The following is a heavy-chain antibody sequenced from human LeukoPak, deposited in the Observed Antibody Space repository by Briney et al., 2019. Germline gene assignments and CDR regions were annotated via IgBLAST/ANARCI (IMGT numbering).Heavy chain of an antibody. J-gene: IGHJ4*02. Sequence: GGSLRLSCAASGFTFSTYSMHWVRQAPGKGLEWVAIISYDGSKKYYADSVKGRFTISRDNSKNTLFLQMNSLRPEDTAVYYCAKDSAKKYDDYWGQGTLVTVSS. CDR3: AKDSAKKYDDY. CDR1: GFTFSTYS. V-gene: IGHV3-30*04. D-gene: IGHD2/OR15-2a*01. CDR2: ISYDGSKK.